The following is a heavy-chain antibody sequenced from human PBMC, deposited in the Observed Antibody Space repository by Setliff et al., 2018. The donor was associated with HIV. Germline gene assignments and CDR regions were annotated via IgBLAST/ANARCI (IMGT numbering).Heavy chain of an antibody. V-gene: IGHV1-18*01. CDR1: GYTFSGYH. J-gene: IGHJ4*02. CDR3: ARDGYYYDGSAYSTFDY. D-gene: IGHD3-22*01. Sequence: ASVKVSCKASGYTFSGYHMYWVRRAPGQGLEWMGWISAYNGNTNYAQQLQGRVTMTTDTSTSTAYMELRSLRSDDTAVYYCARDGYYYDGSAYSTFDYWGQGTLVTVSS. CDR2: ISAYNGNT.